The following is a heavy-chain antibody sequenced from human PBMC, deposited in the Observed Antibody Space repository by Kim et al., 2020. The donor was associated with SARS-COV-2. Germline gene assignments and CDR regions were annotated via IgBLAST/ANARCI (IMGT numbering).Heavy chain of an antibody. CDR1: GGSFSGYY. V-gene: IGHV4-34*01. Sequence: SETLSLTCAVYGGSFSGYYWSWIRQPPGKGLEWIGEINHSGSTNYNPSLKSRVTISVDTSKNQFSLKLSSVTAADTAVYYCARGIPAGHCIGGSCRYWF. J-gene: IGHJ5*01. CDR2: INHSGST. D-gene: IGHD2-15*01. CDR3: ARGIPAGHCIGGSCRYWF.